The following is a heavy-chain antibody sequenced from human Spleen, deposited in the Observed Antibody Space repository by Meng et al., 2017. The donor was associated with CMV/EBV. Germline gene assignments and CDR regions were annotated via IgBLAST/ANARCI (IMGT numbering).Heavy chain of an antibody. CDR3: ARGNTAMVWGQLAPPGGFDP. CDR1: GYSISSGYY. J-gene: IGHJ5*02. D-gene: IGHD5-18*01. Sequence: SETLSLTCTVSGYSISSGYYWGWIRQPPGKGLEWIGSIYHSGSTYYNPSLKSRVTISVDTSKNQFSLKLSSVTAADTAVYYCARGNTAMVWGQLAPPGGFDPWGQGTLVTVSS. V-gene: IGHV4-38-2*02. CDR2: IYHSGST.